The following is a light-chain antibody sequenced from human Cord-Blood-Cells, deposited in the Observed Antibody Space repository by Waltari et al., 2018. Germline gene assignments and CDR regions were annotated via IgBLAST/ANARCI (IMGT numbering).Light chain of an antibody. Sequence: QSALTQPASVSGSPGQSITISCTGTSSDVGSYNLVSWYQQHPGKAPKLMIYEGSKRPSGVSNRCSVSKSGNTASLTISGFQAEDEADYYCCSYAGSSTYVVFGGGTKLTVL. CDR2: EGS. CDR3: CSYAGSSTYVV. V-gene: IGLV2-23*01. CDR1: SSDVGSYNL. J-gene: IGLJ2*01.